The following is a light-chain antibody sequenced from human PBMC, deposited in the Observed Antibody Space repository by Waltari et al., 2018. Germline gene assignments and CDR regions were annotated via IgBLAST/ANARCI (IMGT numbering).Light chain of an antibody. Sequence: SGLTQAPSASGSPGQSVTISCTGTSRAVGASNYVSWYPQHPGKGPKVIIYEVNKRPSGVPDRFSGSKSGNTASLTVSGLQAEDEADYYCSSYAGSNNFVFGSGTTVTVL. J-gene: IGLJ1*01. V-gene: IGLV2-8*01. CDR2: EVN. CDR3: SSYAGSNNFV. CDR1: SRAVGASNY.